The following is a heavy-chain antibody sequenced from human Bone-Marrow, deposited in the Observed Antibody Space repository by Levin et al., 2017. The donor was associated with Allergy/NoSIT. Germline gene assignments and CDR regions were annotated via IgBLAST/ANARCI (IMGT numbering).Heavy chain of an antibody. V-gene: IGHV5-51*01. CDR3: ATYKEEIEGFDY. Sequence: PGGSLRLSCKGSGYSFSTYWIAWVRQLPGKGLEWMGSIYPDDSDTTYSPSFQGQVTMSADKSISTAYLQWSSLKAADTAMYYCATYKEEIEGFDYWGQGTLVTVSS. CDR1: GYSFSTYW. J-gene: IGHJ4*02. D-gene: IGHD1-1*01. CDR2: IYPDDSDT.